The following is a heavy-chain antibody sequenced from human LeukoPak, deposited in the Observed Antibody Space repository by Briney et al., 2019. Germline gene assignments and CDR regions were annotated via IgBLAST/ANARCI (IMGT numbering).Heavy chain of an antibody. J-gene: IGHJ4*02. D-gene: IGHD3-3*01. Sequence: GASVKVSCKASGYIFTDYYMHWVRQAPGQELGWMGRINPNSGGTNYAQKFQGRVTMTRDTSISTAYMELSSLRSEDTAVYYCARDGPFLYDFWSGSHFDYWGQGTLVTVSS. CDR2: INPNSGGT. CDR3: ARDGPFLYDFWSGSHFDY. CDR1: GYIFTDYY. V-gene: IGHV1/OR15-1*04.